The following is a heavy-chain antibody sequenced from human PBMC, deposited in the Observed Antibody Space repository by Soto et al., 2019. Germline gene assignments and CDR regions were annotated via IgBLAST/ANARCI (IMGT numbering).Heavy chain of an antibody. J-gene: IGHJ4*02. D-gene: IGHD6-13*01. CDR1: GFIFTNFW. V-gene: IGHV3-74*01. Sequence: PGGSLRLSCEASGFIFTNFWMHWVRRFPGKGLVWVSRIDTSGSSTSYADSVKGRLTISRDNAKNTVSLQMNSLRAEDTGVYYCAKDSWYFDLWSQGSLVTVSS. CDR3: AKDSWYFDL. CDR2: IDTSGSST.